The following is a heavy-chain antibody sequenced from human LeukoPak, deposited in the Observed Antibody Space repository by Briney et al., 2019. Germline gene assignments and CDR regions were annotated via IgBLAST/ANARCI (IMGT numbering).Heavy chain of an antibody. CDR3: ARGVQDYYDSSGYPNWFDP. Sequence: PSETLSLTCTVSGGSISSSSYYWGWIRQPPGKGLEWIGSIYYSGSTYYNPSLKSRVTISVDMSKNQFSLKLSSVTAADTAVYYCARGVQDYYDSSGYPNWFDPWGQGTLVTVSS. CDR1: GGSISSSSYY. J-gene: IGHJ5*02. V-gene: IGHV4-39*07. CDR2: IYYSGST. D-gene: IGHD3-22*01.